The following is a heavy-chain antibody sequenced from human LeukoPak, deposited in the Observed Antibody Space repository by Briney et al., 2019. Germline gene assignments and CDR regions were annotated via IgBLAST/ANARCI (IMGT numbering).Heavy chain of an antibody. Sequence: GGSLRLSCAASGFTFSSYGMHWVRQAPGKGLGWVAVISYDGSNKYYADSVKGRFTISRDNSKNTLYLQMNSLRAEDTAVYYCAKDRIMVRGGGNFDYWGQGTLVTVSS. D-gene: IGHD3-10*01. V-gene: IGHV3-30*18. CDR2: ISYDGSNK. CDR1: GFTFSSYG. J-gene: IGHJ4*02. CDR3: AKDRIMVRGGGNFDY.